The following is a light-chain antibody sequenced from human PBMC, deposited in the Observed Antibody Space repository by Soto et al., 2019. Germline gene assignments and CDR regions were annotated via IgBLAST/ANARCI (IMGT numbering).Light chain of an antibody. J-gene: IGKJ5*01. CDR2: DAS. Sequence: EMVMRQSPGTLSVSGGERATLSCRASQSVSISYLAWYQQKPGQSPRLLIFDASTSATGIPARFSGSGSGTEFTLTISNLQSEDFAVYYCHQYNKWPPITFGQGTRLEI. V-gene: IGKV3-15*01. CDR3: HQYNKWPPIT. CDR1: QSVSISY.